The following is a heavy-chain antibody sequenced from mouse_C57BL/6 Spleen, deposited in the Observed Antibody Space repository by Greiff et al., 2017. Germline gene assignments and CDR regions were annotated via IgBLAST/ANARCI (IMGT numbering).Heavy chain of an antibody. J-gene: IGHJ3*01. CDR3: ARSVVDQAWFAY. CDR2: IYPGDGDT. CDR1: GYAFSSSW. Sequence: QVQLQQSGPELVKPGASVKISCKASGYAFSSSWMNWVKQRPGKGLEWIGRIYPGDGDTNYNGKFKGKATLTADKASSTAYMQLSSLTSEDSAVYFGARSVVDQAWFAYWGQGTLVTVSA. D-gene: IGHD1-1*01. V-gene: IGHV1-82*01.